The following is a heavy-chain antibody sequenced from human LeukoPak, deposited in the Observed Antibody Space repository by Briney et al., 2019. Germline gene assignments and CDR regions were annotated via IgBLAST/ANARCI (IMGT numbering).Heavy chain of an antibody. CDR2: IRQDGSEE. J-gene: IGHJ2*01. Sequence: GGSLRLSCAASGITFSSLWMSWFRQAPGKGLEWVADIRQDGSEEHYVASVKGRFTISRDSTSLYLQMNSLRAEDTAVYYCAGGQGWHFDLWGRGTLITVSS. V-gene: IGHV3-7*01. D-gene: IGHD2-15*01. CDR1: GITFSSLW. CDR3: AGGQGWHFDL.